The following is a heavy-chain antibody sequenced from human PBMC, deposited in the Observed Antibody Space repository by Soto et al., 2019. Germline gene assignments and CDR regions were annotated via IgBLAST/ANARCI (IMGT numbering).Heavy chain of an antibody. CDR3: AKGFGSGDTKHIDP. J-gene: IGHJ5*02. V-gene: IGHV3-23*01. Sequence: EVQLLESGVALVQPGGSLRLSCAASGFGFSTHALSWVRQAPGKGLEWLSSITNTGITTHYADSVKGRFTISRENSRNTLHLPMNNLRVDDTAVYYWAKGFGSGDTKHIDPWGQGTLVTVSS. D-gene: IGHD4-17*01. CDR1: GFGFSTHA. CDR2: ITNTGITT.